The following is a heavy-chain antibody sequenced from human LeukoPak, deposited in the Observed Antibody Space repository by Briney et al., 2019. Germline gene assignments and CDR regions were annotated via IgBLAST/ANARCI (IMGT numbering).Heavy chain of an antibody. CDR1: GFTFDDYA. D-gene: IGHD4/OR15-4a*01. V-gene: IGHV3-23*01. Sequence: GGSLRLSCAASGFTFDDYAMHWVRQAPGKGLEWVSAISGSGGSTYYADSVKGRFTISRDNSKNTLYLQMNSLRAEDTAVYYCAKDKDYLFYFDYWGQGTLVTVSS. CDR2: ISGSGGST. J-gene: IGHJ4*02. CDR3: AKDKDYLFYFDY.